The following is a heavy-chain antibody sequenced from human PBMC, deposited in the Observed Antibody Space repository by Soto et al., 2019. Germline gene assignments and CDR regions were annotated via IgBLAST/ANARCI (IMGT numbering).Heavy chain of an antibody. CDR2: IYWDDDK. CDR1: GFSLSTSGVG. J-gene: IGHJ5*02. D-gene: IGHD6-13*01. Sequence: QITLKESGPTLVKPTQTLTLTCTFSGFSLSTSGVGVGWIRQPPGKALEWLALIYWDDDKRYSPSLKSRLTITKDTYKNQGELTMTDMDSVDTAAYYCTRRRTSKGSGRSPSGYSSSWYVPVDNWFDPWGQGTLVTVSS. CDR3: TRRRTSKGSGRSPSGYSSSWYVPVDNWFDP. V-gene: IGHV2-5*02.